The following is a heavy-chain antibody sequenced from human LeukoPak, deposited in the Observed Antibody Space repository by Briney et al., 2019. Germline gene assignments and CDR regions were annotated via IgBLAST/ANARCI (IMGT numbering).Heavy chain of an antibody. J-gene: IGHJ4*02. V-gene: IGHV4-59*01. CDR1: GGSISSYY. CDR3: AGGFDSNPDY. D-gene: IGHD3-16*01. CDR2: IFYSGST. Sequence: PSETLSLTCTVSGGSISSYYWSWLRQSPGKGLEWIGYIFYSGSTNYNPSLKSRVTISIDTSKNHFSLKLNSVTAPATAAYYLAGGFDSNPDYWGQGTLVTVSS.